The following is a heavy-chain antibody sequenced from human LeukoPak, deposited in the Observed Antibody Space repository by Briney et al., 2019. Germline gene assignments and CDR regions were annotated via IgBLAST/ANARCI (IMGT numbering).Heavy chain of an antibody. Sequence: GGSLRLSCAASGFTFSSYSMNWVRQAPGKGLEWVSSISSSSSYIYYADSVKGRFTISRVTAKNSLYLQMSSLRAEDTAVYYCARAVAATGGVGYWGQGTLVTVSS. V-gene: IGHV3-21*01. D-gene: IGHD2-15*01. CDR2: ISSSSSYI. J-gene: IGHJ4*02. CDR3: ARAVAATGGVGY. CDR1: GFTFSSYS.